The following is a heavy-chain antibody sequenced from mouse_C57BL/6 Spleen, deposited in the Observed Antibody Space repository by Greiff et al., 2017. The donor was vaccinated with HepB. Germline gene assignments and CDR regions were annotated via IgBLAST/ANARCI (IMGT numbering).Heavy chain of an antibody. J-gene: IGHJ4*01. D-gene: IGHD4-1*01. CDR3: ARKLGRDYAMDY. CDR1: GYAFTNYL. V-gene: IGHV1-54*01. Sequence: VHLVESGAELVRPGTSVKVSCKASGYAFTNYLIEWVKQRPGQGLEWIGVINPGSGGTNYNEKFKGKATLTADKSSSTAYMQLSSLTSEDSAVYFCARKLGRDYAMDYWGQGTSVTVSS. CDR2: INPGSGGT.